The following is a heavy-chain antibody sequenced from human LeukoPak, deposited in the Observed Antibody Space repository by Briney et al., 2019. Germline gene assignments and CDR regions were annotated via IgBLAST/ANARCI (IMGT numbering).Heavy chain of an antibody. CDR1: GGSIISYY. CDR3: ARSSLHCTSTSCHPNWFDP. CDR2: IHTSGGI. D-gene: IGHD2-2*01. J-gene: IGHJ5*02. Sequence: SETLSFTCTVSGGSIISYYWSWIRQPAARGLEWIGRIHTSGGINYNPSPKSRVTLSVDTSKDQFSLKLNSVTAADTAVYYCARSSLHCTSTSCHPNWFDPWGQGTLVTVPS. V-gene: IGHV4-4*07.